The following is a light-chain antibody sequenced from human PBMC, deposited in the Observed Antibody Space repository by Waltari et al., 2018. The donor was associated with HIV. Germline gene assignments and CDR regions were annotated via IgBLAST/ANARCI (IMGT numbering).Light chain of an antibody. Sequence: DIQMTQSPSSLSASVGDRVPITCRASQSISSFLNWYQQKPGKAPKVLIYVASSLQSGVPSRFSGSGSGTEFTLTISSLQPEDFATYYCQQSYSTPWTFGQGTKVEIK. CDR3: QQSYSTPWT. V-gene: IGKV1-39*01. CDR2: VAS. CDR1: QSISSF. J-gene: IGKJ1*01.